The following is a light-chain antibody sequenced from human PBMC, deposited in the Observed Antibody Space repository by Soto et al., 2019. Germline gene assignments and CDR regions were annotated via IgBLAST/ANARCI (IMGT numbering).Light chain of an antibody. CDR3: QQLSSYPVT. Sequence: EIVLTQSPATLSSFPGDRVTLSCRASQAVNTRLAWYQLRPGQAPRLLIYLASNRAAGVPARFSSSGSGTEFTLTISSLQPEDFATYYCQQLSSYPVTFGGGTKVEIK. V-gene: IGKV3D-11*01. CDR1: QAVNTR. CDR2: LAS. J-gene: IGKJ4*01.